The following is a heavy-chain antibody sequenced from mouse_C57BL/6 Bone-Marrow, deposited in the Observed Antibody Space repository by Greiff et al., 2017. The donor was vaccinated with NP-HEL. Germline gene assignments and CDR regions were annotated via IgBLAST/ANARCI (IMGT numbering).Heavy chain of an antibody. CDR1: GYTFTSYG. D-gene: IGHD2-3*01. V-gene: IGHV1-81*01. J-gene: IGHJ3*01. CDR3: ADGYYPAWFAY. Sequence: VQLVESGAELARPGASVKLSCKASGYTFTSYGISWVKQRTGQGLEWIGEIYPRSGNTYYNEKFKGKATLTADKSSSTAYMELRSLTSEDSAVYFCADGYYPAWFAYWGQGTLVTVSA. CDR2: IYPRSGNT.